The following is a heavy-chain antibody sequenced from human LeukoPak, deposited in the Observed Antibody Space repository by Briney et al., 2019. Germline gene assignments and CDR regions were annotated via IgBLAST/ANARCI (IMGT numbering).Heavy chain of an antibody. CDR3: TSGIVVVVAARRVWFDP. V-gene: IGHV3-49*04. CDR1: GFTFGDYA. J-gene: IGHJ5*02. CDR2: IRSKAYGGTT. Sequence: PGRSLRLSCTASGFTFGDYAMSWVRQAPGKGLEWVGFIRSKAYGGTTEYAASVKGRFTISRDDSKGIAYLQMNSLKTEDTAVYYCTSGIVVVVAARRVWFDPWGQGTLVTVSS. D-gene: IGHD2-15*01.